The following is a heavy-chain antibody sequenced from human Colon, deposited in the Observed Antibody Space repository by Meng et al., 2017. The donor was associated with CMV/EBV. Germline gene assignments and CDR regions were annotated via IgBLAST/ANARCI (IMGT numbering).Heavy chain of an antibody. J-gene: IGHJ4*02. CDR2: TYYRSRWLY. D-gene: IGHD6-19*01. Sequence: SETLSLTCDISGDSVSTTTAGWNWIRQSPSRGLEWLGRTYYRSRWLYDYAPSVRSRIDIDADTSNNRFSLRLSSMTPEDTAVYYCARRHTNGWYYFDSWGQGTPVTVSS. CDR3: ARRHTNGWYYFDS. V-gene: IGHV6-1*01. CDR1: GDSVSTTTAG.